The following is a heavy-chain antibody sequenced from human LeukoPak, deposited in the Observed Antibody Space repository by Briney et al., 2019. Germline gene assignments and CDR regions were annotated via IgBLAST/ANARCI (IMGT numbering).Heavy chain of an antibody. D-gene: IGHD3-22*01. V-gene: IGHV5-51*01. J-gene: IGHJ3*02. CDR3: AKKTPPLDYYDSSCYHTSRRARGAFDI. CDR1: GYSFTSYW. CDR2: IYPGDSDT. Sequence: GESLKISCKGSGYSFTSYWIGWVRQMPGKGLEWMGIIYPGDSDTRYSPSFQGQVTISADKSISTAYLQWSSLNASDTAMYYCAKKTPPLDYYDSSCYHTSRRARGAFDIWGQGTMVTVSS.